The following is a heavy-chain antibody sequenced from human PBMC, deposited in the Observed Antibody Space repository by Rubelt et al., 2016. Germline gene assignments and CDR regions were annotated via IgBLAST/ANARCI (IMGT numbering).Heavy chain of an antibody. V-gene: IGHV3-7*01. CDR2: IKEDGSEK. D-gene: IGHD3-16*02. CDR3: ARDCYDYVWGSYRYTCFDY. J-gene: IGHJ4*02. Sequence: VAEIKEDGSEKYCGDSVKGRFTISRHNAKNSVYLQMNSLRAEDTAVYYCARDCYDYVWGSYRYTCFDYWGQGTLVTVSS.